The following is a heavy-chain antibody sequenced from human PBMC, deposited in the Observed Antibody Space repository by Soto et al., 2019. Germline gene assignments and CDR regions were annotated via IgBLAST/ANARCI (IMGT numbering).Heavy chain of an antibody. Sequence: EVQLWDSGGGLVQPGGSLRLSCAASGFTFSNYAMGWVRQAPGKGLEWVSVITDSASTYFADSVKGRFTISRDNSKNTLYLQMISLRAEDTAVYYCAKATGDAFDIWGQGTLVTVSS. V-gene: IGHV3-23*01. CDR1: GFTFSNYA. CDR2: ITDSAST. CDR3: AKATGDAFDI. J-gene: IGHJ3*02.